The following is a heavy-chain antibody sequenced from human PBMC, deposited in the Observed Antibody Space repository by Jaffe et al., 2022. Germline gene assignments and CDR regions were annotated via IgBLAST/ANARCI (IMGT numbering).Heavy chain of an antibody. CDR3: AHRLGVKDIVVVPAASSFDY. CDR2: IYWDDDK. J-gene: IGHJ4*02. Sequence: QITLKESGPTLVKPTQTLTLTCTFSGFSLSTSGVGVGWIRQPPGKALEWLALIYWDDDKRYSPSLKSRLTITKDTSKNQVVLTMTNMDPVDTATYYCAHRLGVKDIVVVPAASSFDYWGQGTLVTVSS. CDR1: GFSLSTSGVG. D-gene: IGHD2-2*01. V-gene: IGHV2-5*02.